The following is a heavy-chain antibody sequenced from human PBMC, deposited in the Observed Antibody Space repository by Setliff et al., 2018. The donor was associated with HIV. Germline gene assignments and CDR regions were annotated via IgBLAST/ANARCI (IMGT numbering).Heavy chain of an antibody. J-gene: IGHJ4*02. Sequence: SETLSLTCSVSGGSISSYYWSWIRQPPGKGLEWIGYIYYSGSTNYNPSLESRVTISVDTSKNQFSLKLSSVTAADTATYYCARHWGYSYGIDYWGQGIPVTVSS. CDR3: ARHWGYSYGIDY. CDR2: IYYSGST. D-gene: IGHD5-18*01. CDR1: GGSISSYY. V-gene: IGHV4-59*08.